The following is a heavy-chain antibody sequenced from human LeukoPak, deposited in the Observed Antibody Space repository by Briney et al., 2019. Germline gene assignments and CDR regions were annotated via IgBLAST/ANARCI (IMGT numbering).Heavy chain of an antibody. CDR2: IRSKAYGGAT. V-gene: IGHV3-49*04. J-gene: IGHJ1*01. CDR1: GFTFGDYA. Sequence: GGSLRLSCTTSGFTFGDYAMTWVRQAPGKGLEWVGFIRSKAYGGATEYAASVKGRFTISRDESKSIAYLQMNSLKTEDTAVYYCTRDIKPDYYDSSGVEYFQHWGQGTLVTVSS. D-gene: IGHD3-22*01. CDR3: TRDIKPDYYDSSGVEYFQH.